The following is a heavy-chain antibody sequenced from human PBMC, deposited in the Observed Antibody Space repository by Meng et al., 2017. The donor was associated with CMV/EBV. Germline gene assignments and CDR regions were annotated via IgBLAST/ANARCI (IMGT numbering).Heavy chain of an antibody. J-gene: IGHJ4*02. CDR1: GGSISSGDYY. V-gene: IGHV4-30-4*08. CDR2: IYYSGST. Sequence: QVQQEDSCPVLVNPLQSLSLPCTVSGGSISSGDYYWSWLGRAQWMGLEWIGYIYYSGSTYYNPSLKSRVTISVDTSKNQFSLKLSAVTAADTAVYYCARVGRTSCYDYWGQGTLVTVSS. CDR3: ARVGRTSCYDY. D-gene: IGHD2-2*01.